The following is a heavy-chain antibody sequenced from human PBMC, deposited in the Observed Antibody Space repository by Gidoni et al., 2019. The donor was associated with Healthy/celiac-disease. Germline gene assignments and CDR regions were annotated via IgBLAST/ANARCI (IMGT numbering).Heavy chain of an antibody. V-gene: IGHV3-7*04. CDR1: GFTFSSYW. CDR3: AREAPSGQQLESLFDY. J-gene: IGHJ4*02. CDR2: IKQDGSEK. D-gene: IGHD6-13*01. Sequence: EVQLVESGGGLVQPGGSLRLSCAASGFTFSSYWMSWVRQAPGKGLEWVANIKQDGSEKYYVDSVKGRFTISRDNAKNSLYLQMNSLRAEDTAVYYCAREAPSGQQLESLFDYWGQGTLVTVSS.